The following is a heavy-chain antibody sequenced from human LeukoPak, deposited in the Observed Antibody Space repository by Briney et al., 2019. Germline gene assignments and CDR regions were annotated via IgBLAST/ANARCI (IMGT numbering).Heavy chain of an antibody. J-gene: IGHJ4*02. CDR1: GGTFSSYS. Sequence: ASVKVSCKASGGTFSSYSMNWVRQAPGKGLEWVSSISSSSSYIYYADSVKGRFTISRDNAKNSLYLQMNSLRAEDTAVYYCARAGGYYGSGSYYSYWGQGTLVTVSS. V-gene: IGHV3-21*01. CDR3: ARAGGYYGSGSYYSY. CDR2: ISSSSSYI. D-gene: IGHD3-10*01.